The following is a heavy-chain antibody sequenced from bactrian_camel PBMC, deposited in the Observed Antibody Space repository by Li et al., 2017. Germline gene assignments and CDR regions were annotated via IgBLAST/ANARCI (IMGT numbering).Heavy chain of an antibody. CDR3: AADRRVWWWRPTEFAH. J-gene: IGHJ6*01. D-gene: IGHD2*01. V-gene: IGHV3S53*01. CDR2: IGNDGST. CDR1: GYTYSGHC. Sequence: HVQLVESGGGSVQAGGSLRLSCAFSGYTYSGHCMGWFRQAPGKDREGVAVIGNDGSTTYGDTVKGRFTISKDSGKLAPYLQMDSLTPDDTAMYYCAADRRVWWWRPTEFAHWGQGTQVTVS.